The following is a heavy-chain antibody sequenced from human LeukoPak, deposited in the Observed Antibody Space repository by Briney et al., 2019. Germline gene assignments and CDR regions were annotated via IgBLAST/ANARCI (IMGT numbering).Heavy chain of an antibody. D-gene: IGHD3-10*01. J-gene: IGHJ4*02. CDR1: GFSFSTTW. Sequence: QAGGSLRLSCAASGFSFSTTWMHWVRQAPGKGLEWVALIYSDSSRTTYADSVKGRFTISRDNAKNTLYLQMNSLRAEDTAVYYCTRDSHGGVDYWGQGTLVTVSS. V-gene: IGHV3-74*01. CDR2: IYSDSSRT. CDR3: TRDSHGGVDY.